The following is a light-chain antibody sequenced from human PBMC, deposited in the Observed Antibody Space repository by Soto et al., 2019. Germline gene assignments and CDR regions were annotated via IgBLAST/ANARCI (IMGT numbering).Light chain of an antibody. Sequence: EIVMTQSPVTLSVSPGERATLSCRASQSVSSNLAWYQQKPGQARRFLIYGASTRATGIPARFSGSGSGTEFTLTVSSLQSEDFAVYYCQRYKNGLRWTFGQGTKVEVK. CDR1: QSVSSN. CDR3: QRYKNGLRWT. J-gene: IGKJ1*01. V-gene: IGKV3-15*01. CDR2: GAS.